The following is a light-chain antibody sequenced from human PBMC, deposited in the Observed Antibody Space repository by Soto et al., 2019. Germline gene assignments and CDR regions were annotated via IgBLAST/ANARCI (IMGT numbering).Light chain of an antibody. CDR3: CSYAGSSTLF. CDR1: SSDVGYYNL. J-gene: IGLJ2*01. CDR2: EVN. V-gene: IGLV2-23*02. Sequence: QSVLTQPASVSGSPGQSITISCTGTSSDVGYYNLVSWYQHHPGKAPKFMIYEVNKRPAGVSNRCSGSKSGNTASLTISGRQAEDAADYYCCSYAGSSTLFFGGGTQLTVL.